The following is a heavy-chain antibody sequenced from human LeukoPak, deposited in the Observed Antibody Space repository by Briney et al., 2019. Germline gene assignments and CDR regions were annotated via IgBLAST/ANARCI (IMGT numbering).Heavy chain of an antibody. CDR3: AKGQNRNGGALAY. J-gene: IGHJ4*02. Sequence: PGGSLRLSCAASGLTFSRFGMHWVGQAPGKGLDWVALISHDGSQRYYTDSVRGRFTISRDNSKNTLYLQMDSLRAEDTAVYYCAKGQNRNGGALAYWGQRTMAADSS. V-gene: IGHV3-30*18. CDR1: GLTFSRFG. D-gene: IGHD3-16*01. CDR2: ISHDGSQR.